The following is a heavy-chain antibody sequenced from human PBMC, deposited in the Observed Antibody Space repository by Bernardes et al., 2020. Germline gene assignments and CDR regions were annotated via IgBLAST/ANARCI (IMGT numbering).Heavy chain of an antibody. V-gene: IGHV3-9*01. CDR1: GFTYDDYA. CDR2: ISWNSGTI. D-gene: IGHD6-6*01. CDR3: ARGFSYSASSGFEY. J-gene: IGHJ4*02. Sequence: GGSLRLSCAASGFTYDDYAMHWVRQAPGKGLEWVSSISWNSGTIVYADSVKGRFTISRDSAKNSLYLQMHGLGPDDTALYYCARGFSYSASSGFEYWGQGTLVTVSS.